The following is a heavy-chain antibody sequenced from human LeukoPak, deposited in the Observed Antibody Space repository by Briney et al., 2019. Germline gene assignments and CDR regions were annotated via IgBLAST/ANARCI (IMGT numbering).Heavy chain of an antibody. V-gene: IGHV5-51*07. J-gene: IGHJ3*02. Sequence: GESLKISCKGSGYSFTSYWIGWVHQMPGKGLEWMGIIYPGGSDTRYSPSFQGQVTISADKSISTAYLQWSSLKASDTAMYYCARRGYCSSTSCYAFDIWGQGTMVTVSS. CDR2: IYPGGSDT. D-gene: IGHD2-2*01. CDR3: ARRGYCSSTSCYAFDI. CDR1: GYSFTSYW.